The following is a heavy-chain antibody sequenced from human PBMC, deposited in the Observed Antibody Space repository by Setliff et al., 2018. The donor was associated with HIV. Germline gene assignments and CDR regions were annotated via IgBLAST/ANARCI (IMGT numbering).Heavy chain of an antibody. D-gene: IGHD6-19*01. V-gene: IGHV4-4*02. CDR3: ARPRRVRSRAWYWFDI. CDR1: GGSISSRNW. CDR2: IYQSGSI. Sequence: SETLSLTCAVSGGSISSRNWWSWVRQPPGQGPQWIGSIYQSGSIYYNPSLQSRVTISVDSSKNQFSLNLFSVTAADTAVYYCARPRRVRSRAWYWFDIWGQGTLVTVSS. J-gene: IGHJ5*02.